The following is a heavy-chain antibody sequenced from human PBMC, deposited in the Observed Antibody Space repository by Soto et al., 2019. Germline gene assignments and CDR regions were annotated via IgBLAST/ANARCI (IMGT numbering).Heavy chain of an antibody. Sequence: QVQLQQWGAGLLKPAETLSLTCAVYGESFSGYYWSWIRQPPGKGLEWIGEINHFGSTNYNPSLKGRVRISVDTYRKQVSLKLTSVTAADTAVYYCARGQSMTIFGVVTPEAFYIWGQGTMVTVSS. CDR2: INHFGST. D-gene: IGHD3-3*01. CDR3: ARGQSMTIFGVVTPEAFYI. V-gene: IGHV4-34*01. J-gene: IGHJ3*02. CDR1: GESFSGYY.